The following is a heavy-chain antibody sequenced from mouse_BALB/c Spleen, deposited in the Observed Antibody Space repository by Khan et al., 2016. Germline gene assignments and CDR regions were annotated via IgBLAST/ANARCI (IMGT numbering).Heavy chain of an antibody. CDR3: ARTYGNAMDY. Sequence: QVQLQQSGAELAKPGASVKMSCKASGYTFTSYWMHWVKQRPGQGLEWIGYINPSTGYTEYNQKFTDKATLTADKSSSTAYMQLSSLTSEDSAVYYCARTYGNAMDYLGQGTSVTVSS. D-gene: IGHD2-1*01. CDR1: GYTFTSYW. J-gene: IGHJ4*01. V-gene: IGHV1-7*01. CDR2: INPSTGYT.